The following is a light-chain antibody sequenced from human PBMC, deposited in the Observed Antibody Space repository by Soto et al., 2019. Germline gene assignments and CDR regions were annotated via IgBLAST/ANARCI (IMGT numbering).Light chain of an antibody. J-gene: IGKJ3*01. V-gene: IGKV3-20*01. CDR1: QSVSSSY. CDR2: DAS. Sequence: EIVLTQSPGTLSLSPGERATLSCRASQSVSSSYLAWYQQKPGQAPRLLIYDASSRATGTPDRFSGSGSGTDFTLTISRLEPEDFEVYYCQQYGRSPGLFTFGPGTKVDIK. CDR3: QQYGRSPGLFT.